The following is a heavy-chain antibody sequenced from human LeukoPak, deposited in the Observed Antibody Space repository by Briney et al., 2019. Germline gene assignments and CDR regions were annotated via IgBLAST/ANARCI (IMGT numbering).Heavy chain of an antibody. CDR2: IYPGDSDT. D-gene: IGHD3-22*01. CDR3: ARAYYYDSSGLFDY. V-gene: IGHV5-51*01. CDR1: XW. Sequence: XWXXXXRQMPGKGLEWMGIIYPGDSDTRYSPSFQGQVTISADKSISTAYLQWSSLKASDTAMYYCARAYYYDSSGLFDYWGQGTLVTVSS. J-gene: IGHJ4*02.